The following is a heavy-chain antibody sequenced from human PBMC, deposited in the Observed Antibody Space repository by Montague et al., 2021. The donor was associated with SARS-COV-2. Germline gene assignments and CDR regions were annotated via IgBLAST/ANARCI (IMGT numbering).Heavy chain of an antibody. V-gene: IGHV4-38-2*02. Sequence: SETLSLTCTVSVDSITNNYYWGWTRPPPGKGLAWIGTIYHSGTTYYNPSLKRRVTISVDTSNNQFSLKLTSVTAADTAVYYCARRHIVASNRAFDYWGQGTLVTVSS. J-gene: IGHJ4*02. CDR2: IYHSGTT. CDR3: ARRHIVASNRAFDY. CDR1: VDSITNNYY. D-gene: IGHD2-21*01.